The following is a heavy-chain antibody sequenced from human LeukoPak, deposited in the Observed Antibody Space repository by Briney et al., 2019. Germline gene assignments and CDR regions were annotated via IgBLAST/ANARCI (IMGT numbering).Heavy chain of an antibody. CDR3: AKDITIFGVVIYTAIAFDY. CDR2: ISGSGGST. J-gene: IGHJ4*02. D-gene: IGHD3-3*01. CDR1: GFTFSSYA. Sequence: GGSLRLSCAASGFTFSSYAMSWVRQAPGKGLEWVSAISGSGGSTYYADSVKGRFTISRDNSKNTLYLQMNSLRAEDTAVYYCAKDITIFGVVIYTAIAFDYWGQGTLVTVSS. V-gene: IGHV3-23*01.